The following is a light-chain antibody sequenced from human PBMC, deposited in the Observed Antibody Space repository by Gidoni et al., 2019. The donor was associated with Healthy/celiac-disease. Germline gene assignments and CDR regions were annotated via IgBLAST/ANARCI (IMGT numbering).Light chain of an antibody. V-gene: IGKV1-27*01. Sequence: DIQMTQSPSSLSASVGDRVTITCRASQGISNYLAWYQQKPGKVPKLLIYAASTWQSGVPSRFSGSGSGTDFTLTISSLQPEEVATYYCQKYNSAPQTFXQXTKVEIK. CDR1: QGISNY. CDR2: AAS. J-gene: IGKJ1*01. CDR3: QKYNSAPQT.